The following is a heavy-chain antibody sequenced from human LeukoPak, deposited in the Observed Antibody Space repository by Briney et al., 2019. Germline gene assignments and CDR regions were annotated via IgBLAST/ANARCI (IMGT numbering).Heavy chain of an antibody. J-gene: IGHJ4*02. CDR3: ARYYDILTGTPSFDY. D-gene: IGHD3-9*01. V-gene: IGHV1-8*01. CDR2: MNPNRGNT. CDR1: GYTFTRYD. Sequence: ASLKVSCKASGYTFTRYDINCVRQTTGQGLEWMGWMNPNRGNTGYAQKFQGRVTTTRNTSISTAYMELSSLRSEDTAVYYCARYYDILTGTPSFDYWGQGTLVTVSS.